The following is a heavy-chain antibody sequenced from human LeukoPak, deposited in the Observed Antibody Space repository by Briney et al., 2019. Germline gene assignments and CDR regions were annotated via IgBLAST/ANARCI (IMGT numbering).Heavy chain of an antibody. Sequence: PGGSLRLSCAASGFTFSSYEMNWVRQAPGKGLEWVSYISSSGSTIYYADSVKGRFTISRDNAKNSLYLQMNSLRAEDTAVYYCARAGGYSYGSSFDYWGQGTLVTVSS. D-gene: IGHD5-18*01. CDR2: ISSSGSTI. V-gene: IGHV3-48*03. CDR1: GFTFSSYE. J-gene: IGHJ4*02. CDR3: ARAGGYSYGSSFDY.